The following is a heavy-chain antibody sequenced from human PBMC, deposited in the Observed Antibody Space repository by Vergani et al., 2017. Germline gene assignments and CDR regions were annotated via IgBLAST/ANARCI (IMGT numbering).Heavy chain of an antibody. J-gene: IGHJ4*02. Sequence: EVQLVESGGGLVQPGGSLRLSCAASGFTFSSYEMNWVRQAPGKGLEWVSYISSSGSTIYYADSVKGRFTISRDNAKNSLYLQMNSLRAEDMAVYYCARASRYCSGGSCFDYWGQGTLVTVSS. CDR3: ARASRYCSGGSCFDY. D-gene: IGHD2-15*01. CDR2: ISSSGSTI. V-gene: IGHV3-48*03. CDR1: GFTFSSYE.